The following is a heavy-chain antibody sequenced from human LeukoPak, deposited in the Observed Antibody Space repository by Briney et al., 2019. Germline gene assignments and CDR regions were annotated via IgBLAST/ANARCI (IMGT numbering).Heavy chain of an antibody. CDR3: ARLHGSGWFRYFDY. D-gene: IGHD6-19*01. CDR2: INHSGST. CDR1: GGSFSGYY. Sequence: SETLSLTCAVYGGSFSGYYWSWIRQPPGKGLEWIGEINHSGSTNYNPSLKSRVTISVDTSKNQSSLKLSSVTAADTAVYYCARLHGSGWFRYFDYWGQGTLVPVSS. J-gene: IGHJ4*02. V-gene: IGHV4-34*01.